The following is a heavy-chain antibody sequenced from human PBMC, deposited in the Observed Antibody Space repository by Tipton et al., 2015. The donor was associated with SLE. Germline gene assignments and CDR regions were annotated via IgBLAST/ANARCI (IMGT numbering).Heavy chain of an antibody. J-gene: IGHJ4*02. CDR1: GASITRYY. D-gene: IGHD6-13*01. CDR3: ARKYTTSWVDYFDY. CDR2: INHSGST. Sequence: TLSLTCTVSGASITRYYWSWIRQPPGRGLEWIGEINHSGSTNYNPSLKSRATISLDTSKTQFSLNLYSVTAADTAVYYCARKYTTSWVDYFDYWGQGTLVTVSS. V-gene: IGHV4-34*01.